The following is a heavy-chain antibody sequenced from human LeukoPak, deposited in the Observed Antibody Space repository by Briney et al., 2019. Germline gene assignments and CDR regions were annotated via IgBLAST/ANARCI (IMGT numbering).Heavy chain of an antibody. D-gene: IGHD3-9*01. CDR2: IIPIFGTA. CDR1: GGTFSSYA. Sequence: ASVKVSCKASGGTFSSYAISWVRQAPGQGLEWMGGIIPIFGTANYAQKFQGRVTITADKSTSTAYMELSSLRSEDTAVYYCARELNVLRYFDNTHYYYYYYMDVWGKGTTVTVSS. V-gene: IGHV1-69*06. J-gene: IGHJ6*03. CDR3: ARELNVLRYFDNTHYYYYYYMDV.